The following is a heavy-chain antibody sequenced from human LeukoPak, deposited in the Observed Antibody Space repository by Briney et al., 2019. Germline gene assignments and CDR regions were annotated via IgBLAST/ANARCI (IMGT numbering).Heavy chain of an antibody. CDR2: SYYSGST. Sequence: PSETLSLTCTVSGVSIRSYYWSWIRQPPGKGLEWIGYSYYSGSTYYNPSLKSRVTISVDTSKNQFSLKLSSVTAADTAVYYCARRASSAQGLWYFDLWGRGTLVTVCS. V-gene: IGHV4-59*08. J-gene: IGHJ2*01. CDR3: ARRASSAQGLWYFDL. D-gene: IGHD3-22*01. CDR1: GVSIRSYY.